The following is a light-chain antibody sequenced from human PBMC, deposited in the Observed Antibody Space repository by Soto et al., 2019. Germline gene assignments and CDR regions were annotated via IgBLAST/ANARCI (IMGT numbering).Light chain of an antibody. Sequence: AIQLTQSPSSLSASVGDRVTITCRASPAIASFLAWYQQKPGTAPNLLIHKASHLESGVPSRFSGSGSGTEFTLTISSLQPGDFATYYCQHYNTYPWTFGQGTKVDIK. CDR3: QHYNTYPWT. CDR1: PAIASF. V-gene: IGKV1-13*02. CDR2: KAS. J-gene: IGKJ1*01.